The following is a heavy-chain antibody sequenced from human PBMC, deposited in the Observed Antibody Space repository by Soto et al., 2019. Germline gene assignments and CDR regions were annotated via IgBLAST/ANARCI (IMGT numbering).Heavy chain of an antibody. Sequence: QITLKESGPTLVEPTQTLTLTCTFSGFSLKSYGMSVGWIRQPPGKALEWLGLIYWDDDKRYSPSLKSRLTLTKDTSKNQMVLTITNMDPGDTAPYYCAHAYTGSAGFQNWFDPWGQGTLVIVSS. J-gene: IGHJ5*02. CDR3: AHAYTGSAGFQNWFDP. D-gene: IGHD2-2*02. V-gene: IGHV2-5*02. CDR1: GFSLKSYGMS. CDR2: IYWDDDK.